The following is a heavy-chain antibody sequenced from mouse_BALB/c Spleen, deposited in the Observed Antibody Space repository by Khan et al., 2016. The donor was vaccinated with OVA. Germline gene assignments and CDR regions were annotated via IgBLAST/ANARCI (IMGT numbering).Heavy chain of an antibody. CDR2: IWSGGST. Sequence: VQLKESGPGLVRPSQSLSITCTVSGFSLTTYGVHWVRQSPGKGLEWLGVIWSGGSTDYSAAFISRLSISKDNSKSQVFFKMNSLLPNDTAIYYCARNYDYDEGLAYWGQGTLVTVSA. CDR1: GFSLTTYG. D-gene: IGHD2-4*01. CDR3: ARNYDYDEGLAY. J-gene: IGHJ3*01. V-gene: IGHV2-2*02.